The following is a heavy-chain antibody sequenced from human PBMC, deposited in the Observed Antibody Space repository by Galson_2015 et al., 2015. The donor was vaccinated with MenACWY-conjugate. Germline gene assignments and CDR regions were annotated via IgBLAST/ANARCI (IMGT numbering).Heavy chain of an antibody. J-gene: IGHJ4*02. CDR2: INHSGST. CDR1: GGSLSGYY. D-gene: IGHD4-23*01. CDR3: ARGPSRWSRY. Sequence: SETLSLTCAVYGGSLSGYYWSWIRQSPGKGLEWIGEINHSGSTNYNPSLTSRVTMSVDTSKSQFSLKLSSVTAADTAVYYCARGPSRWSRYWGRGTLVTVSS. V-gene: IGHV4-34*01.